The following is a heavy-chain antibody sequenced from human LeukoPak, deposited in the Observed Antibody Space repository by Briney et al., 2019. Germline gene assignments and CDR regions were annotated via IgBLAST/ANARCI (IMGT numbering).Heavy chain of an antibody. D-gene: IGHD4-17*01. CDR2: IYYSGST. J-gene: IGHJ4*02. CDR3: AREYGDYALDY. V-gene: IGHV4-30-4*01. CDR1: GGSISSGDYY. Sequence: SETLSLTCTVSGGSISSGDYYWSWIHQPPGKGLEWIGYIYYSGSTYYNPSLKSRVTISVDTSKNQFSLKLSSVTAADTAVYYCAREYGDYALDYWGQGTLVTVSS.